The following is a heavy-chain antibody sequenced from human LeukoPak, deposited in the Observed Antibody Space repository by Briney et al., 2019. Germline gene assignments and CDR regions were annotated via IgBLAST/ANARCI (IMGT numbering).Heavy chain of an antibody. CDR2: ITSGGNT. Sequence: PGGSLRLSCAASGFIFSNYAMTWVRQAPGKGLQWVSTITSGGNTYYADSVKGRFTISRDNSKSTLYLQMNSLRAEDTAVYYCAKYCSGGNCYSGLYWGQGTPVTVSS. J-gene: IGHJ4*02. V-gene: IGHV3-23*01. CDR1: GFIFSNYA. CDR3: AKYCSGGNCYSGLY. D-gene: IGHD2-15*01.